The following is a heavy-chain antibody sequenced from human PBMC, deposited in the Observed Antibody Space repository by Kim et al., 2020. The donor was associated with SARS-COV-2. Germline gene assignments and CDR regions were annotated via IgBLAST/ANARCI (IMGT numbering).Heavy chain of an antibody. CDR3: ARDGGYYGSGRPMDV. Sequence: GGSLRLSCAASGFTFSSYGMHWVRQAPGKGLEWVAVIWYDGSNKYYADSVKGRFTISRDNSKNTLYLQMNSLRAEDTAVYYCARDGGYYGSGRPMDVWGQGTMVTVSS. V-gene: IGHV3-33*01. CDR1: GFTFSSYG. J-gene: IGHJ6*02. CDR2: IWYDGSNK. D-gene: IGHD3-10*01.